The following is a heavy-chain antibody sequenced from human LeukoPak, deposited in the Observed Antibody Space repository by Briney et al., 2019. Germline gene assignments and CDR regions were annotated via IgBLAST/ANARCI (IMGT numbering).Heavy chain of an antibody. V-gene: IGHV3-23*01. CDR2: INSGGDYT. J-gene: IGHJ4*02. CDR3: AKGGADDWGAR. D-gene: IGHD3-9*01. CDR1: GFTFSSYA. Sequence: GGSLRLSCAASGFTFSSYAMSWVRQAPGKGLEWLAAINSGGDYTVYADSVKAQFTVSRDNSKNTLYLQMSSLRAEDTATYYCAKGGADDWGARRGQGTLVIVSS.